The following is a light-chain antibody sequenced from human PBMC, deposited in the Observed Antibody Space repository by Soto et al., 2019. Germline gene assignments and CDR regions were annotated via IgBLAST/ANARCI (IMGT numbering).Light chain of an antibody. CDR1: QSIGRN. Sequence: EMVLTQSPGTLSLSPGEGVTLSCRASQSIGRNLNWYQHKPGQSPRLLISGVSTRVAGIPDRFTGSGAGTDFTLTISRLEADDFAVYYCQHYGASIWTFGRGTKVEIK. CDR2: GVS. J-gene: IGKJ1*01. CDR3: QHYGASIWT. V-gene: IGKV3-20*01.